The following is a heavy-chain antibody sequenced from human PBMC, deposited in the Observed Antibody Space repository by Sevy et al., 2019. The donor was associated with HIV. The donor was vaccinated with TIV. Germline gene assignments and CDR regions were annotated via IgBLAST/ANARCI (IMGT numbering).Heavy chain of an antibody. CDR1: GFIFSSYA. Sequence: GGSLRLSCAASGFIFSSYALHWVSQAPGKGLESVAVISYDGSNKYYADSVKGRFTISRDNSKNTLDLQMNSLRAEDTAVYYCAREDFVFGNYYGMDVWGQGPTVTVSS. J-gene: IGHJ6*02. D-gene: IGHD2-15*01. CDR3: AREDFVFGNYYGMDV. CDR2: ISYDGSNK. V-gene: IGHV3-30-3*01.